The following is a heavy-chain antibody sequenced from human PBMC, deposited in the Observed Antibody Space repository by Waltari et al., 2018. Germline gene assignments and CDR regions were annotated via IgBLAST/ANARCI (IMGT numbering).Heavy chain of an antibody. CDR2: SNSDVSTT. CDR1: GFTFSSYW. Sequence: EVQLVESGGGLAQPGGSLRLSCVASGFTFSSYWMHWVRQAPGKGLVWVSRSNSDVSTTNYADSVKGRFTISRDNAKNTLYLQMNSLRAEDTAVYYCAKGGGWLQDYWGQGTLVTVSS. CDR3: AKGGGWLQDY. V-gene: IGHV3-74*01. D-gene: IGHD5-12*01. J-gene: IGHJ4*02.